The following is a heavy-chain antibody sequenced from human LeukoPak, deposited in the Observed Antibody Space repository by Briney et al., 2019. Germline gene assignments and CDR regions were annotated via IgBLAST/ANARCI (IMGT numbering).Heavy chain of an antibody. J-gene: IGHJ4*02. V-gene: IGHV3-74*01. CDR1: GFTFSSYW. CDR3: ARSNQADDY. CDR2: IHPRGCSI. D-gene: IGHD1-14*01. Sequence: GLSLRLSCAASGFTFSSYWMHWVRQVPGKGLVCVARIHPRGCSITYADSVKGRFTISRDNAKNTLYLQMDSLRAEDTGVYYCARSNQADDYWGQGTLVTVSS.